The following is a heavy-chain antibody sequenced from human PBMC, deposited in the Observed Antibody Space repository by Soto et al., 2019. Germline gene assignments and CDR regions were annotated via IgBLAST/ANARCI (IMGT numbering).Heavy chain of an antibody. J-gene: IGHJ6*03. Sequence: GGSLRLSCAASGFTFSDYYMSWIRQAPGKGLEWVSYISSSGSTIYYADSVKGRFTISRDNAKNSLYLQMNSLRAEDTAVYYCARDLLGMSSTSRYMDVWGKGTTVTVSS. V-gene: IGHV3-11*01. D-gene: IGHD2-2*01. CDR3: ARDLLGMSSTSRYMDV. CDR2: ISSSGSTI. CDR1: GFTFSDYY.